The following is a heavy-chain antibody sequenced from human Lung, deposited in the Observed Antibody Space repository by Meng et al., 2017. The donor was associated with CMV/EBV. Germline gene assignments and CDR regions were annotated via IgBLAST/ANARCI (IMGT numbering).Heavy chain of an antibody. V-gene: IGHV5-51*01. Sequence: SXKVSGNGFPTYWIGWVRQISGKGLEWLGIIYPRDSDTVYMMSFQGRVTISADKSINTVYLQWDSLRASDTAVYYCARRDYYDLGSGNWGQGTLVTVSS. CDR3: ARRDYYDLGSGN. J-gene: IGHJ4*02. CDR1: GNGFPTYW. CDR2: IYPRDSDT. D-gene: IGHD3-10*01.